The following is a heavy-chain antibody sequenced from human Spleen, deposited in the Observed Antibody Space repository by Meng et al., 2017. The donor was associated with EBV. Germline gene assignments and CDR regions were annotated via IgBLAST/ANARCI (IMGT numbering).Heavy chain of an antibody. CDR1: VGTLSSYA. V-gene: IGHV1-69*01. D-gene: IGHD6-19*01. Sequence: VQLVQSGADVKKAXXXXXVXCKASVGTLSSYAISWVRQAPGQGLEWMGGFLPIFGTANYAQKFQGRVTITADESTSTAYMELSSLRSEDTAVYYCARESPLYSGWYGYWGQGTLVTVSS. J-gene: IGHJ4*02. CDR2: FLPIFGTA. CDR3: ARESPLYSGWYGY.